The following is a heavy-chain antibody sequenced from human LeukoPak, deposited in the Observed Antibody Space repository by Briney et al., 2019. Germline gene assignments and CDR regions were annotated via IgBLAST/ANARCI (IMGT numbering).Heavy chain of an antibody. CDR1: GFTFSSYT. CDR3: ATIGGWGTYPLDY. V-gene: IGHV3-23*01. Sequence: GGSLRLSCAASGFTFSSYTMSWVRQAPGKGLEWVSAISADGGRTTYADSVKGRFTISRDNSKNTLYLQMNSLRVDDTAVYYCATIGGWGTYPLDYWGQGPLVTVSS. CDR2: ISADGGRT. J-gene: IGHJ4*02. D-gene: IGHD3-16*01.